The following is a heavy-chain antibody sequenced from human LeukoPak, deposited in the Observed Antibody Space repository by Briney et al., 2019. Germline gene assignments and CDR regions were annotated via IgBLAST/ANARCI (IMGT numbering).Heavy chain of an antibody. CDR1: GYTFTGYY. CDR2: TIPILGTA. Sequence: SVKVSCKASGYTFTGYYMHWVRQAPGQGLEWMGGTIPILGTANYAQKFQGTITINADKSTSTVYMELSSLRSEDTAMYYCTTYSGTYDYWGQGTLVTVSS. V-gene: IGHV1-69*10. CDR3: TTYSGTYDY. D-gene: IGHD1-26*01. J-gene: IGHJ4*02.